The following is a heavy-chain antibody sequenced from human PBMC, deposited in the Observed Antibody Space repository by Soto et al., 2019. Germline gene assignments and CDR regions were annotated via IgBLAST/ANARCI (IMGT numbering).Heavy chain of an antibody. Sequence: QVQLQESGPGLVKPSQTLSLTCTVSGGSISSGGYYWNWVRQHPGKGLEWIGYIYYSGITYYSPSLESRVXXXXXXXXXXXXXXXTSVTAADTAVYYCARWPFXDVWGKGTTVTV. CDR1: GGSISSGGYY. CDR3: CARWPFXDV. CDR2: IYYSGIT. V-gene: IGHV4-31*03. J-gene: IGHJ6*04.